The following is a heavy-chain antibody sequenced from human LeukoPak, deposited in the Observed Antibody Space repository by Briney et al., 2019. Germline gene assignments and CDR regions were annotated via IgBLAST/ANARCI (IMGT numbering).Heavy chain of an antibody. Sequence: SETLSLTCIVSGGSISSSSYYWGWIRQPPGKGLEWIGSIYYTGSTYYNPSLKSRVTISVDTPKNQFSLKLTSVTAADTAVYYCAAEGSGSNYPPYFDYWGQGTLVTVSS. D-gene: IGHD1-26*01. CDR3: AAEGSGSNYPPYFDY. V-gene: IGHV4-39*07. J-gene: IGHJ4*02. CDR2: IYYTGST. CDR1: GGSISSSSYY.